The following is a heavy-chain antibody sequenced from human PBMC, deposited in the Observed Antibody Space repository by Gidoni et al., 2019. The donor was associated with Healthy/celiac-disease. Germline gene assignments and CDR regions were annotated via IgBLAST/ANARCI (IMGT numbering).Heavy chain of an antibody. Sequence: QVQLVESGGGLVKHGGSRRLSFDASGFTFSDYYMSWIRQAPGKGLEWVSYISSSGSTIYYADSVKGRFTISRDNAKNSLYLQMNSLRAEDTAVYYCARDGDVEMASTNDYWGQGTLVTVSS. J-gene: IGHJ4*02. V-gene: IGHV3-11*01. CDR3: ARDGDVEMASTNDY. D-gene: IGHD7-27*01. CDR1: GFTFSDYY. CDR2: ISSSGSTI.